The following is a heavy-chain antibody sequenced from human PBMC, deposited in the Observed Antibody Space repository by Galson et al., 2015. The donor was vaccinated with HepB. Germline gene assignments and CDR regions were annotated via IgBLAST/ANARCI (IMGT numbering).Heavy chain of an antibody. CDR1: GDSNFIYY. CDR2: IYYSGST. D-gene: IGHD2-21*01. CDR3: ARGWRGTYHSEGFDY. V-gene: IGHV4-59*08. Sequence: SETLSLTCTVSGDSNFIYYWTWIRQPPGKGLEWIGYIYYSGSTNYNPSLKSRVTISADTSKNQFSLKLNSVTAADTAVYYCARGWRGTYHSEGFDYWGQGTLVTVSS. J-gene: IGHJ4*02.